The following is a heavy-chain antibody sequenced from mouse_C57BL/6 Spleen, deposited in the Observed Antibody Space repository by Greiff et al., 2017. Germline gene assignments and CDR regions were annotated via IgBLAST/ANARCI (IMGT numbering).Heavy chain of an antibody. V-gene: IGHV1-9*01. D-gene: IGHD1-1*01. Sequence: QVQLQQSGAELMKPGASVMLSCKATGYTFTGYWIEWVKQRPGHGLEWIGEILPGNGSTNSNEKFKGKVTFTADTSSNTAYMQLSSLTTEDSAIYYCASNNYGSSYDYAMDYWGQGTSVTVSS. CDR3: ASNNYGSSYDYAMDY. CDR1: GYTFTGYW. CDR2: ILPGNGST. J-gene: IGHJ4*01.